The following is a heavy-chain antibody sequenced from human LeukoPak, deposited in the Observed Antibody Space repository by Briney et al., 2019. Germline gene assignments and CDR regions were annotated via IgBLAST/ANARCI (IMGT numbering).Heavy chain of an antibody. V-gene: IGHV3-53*01. CDR1: WCTVSSNY. D-gene: IGHD6-6*01. CDR3: ARGPSGYSSSSVGY. CDR2: ISSGGST. J-gene: IGHJ4*02. Sequence: GGSLRLSCAASWCTVSSNYMSWVRQAPGKGLEWVSVISSGGSTYYADSVKCRFTISRDNTKTTLYLQMNSLRAEDTAVYYCARGPSGYSSSSVGYWGQGTLVTVST.